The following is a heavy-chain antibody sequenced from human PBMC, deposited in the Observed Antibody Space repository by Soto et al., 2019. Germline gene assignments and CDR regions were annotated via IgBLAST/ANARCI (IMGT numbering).Heavy chain of an antibody. V-gene: IGHV1-69*13. D-gene: IGHD5-18*01. Sequence: GASVKVSCKASGGTFSSYAISWVRQAPGQGLEWMGGIIPIFGTANYAQKFQGRVTITADESTSTAYMELSSLRSEDTAVYYCARDLFGDTAMVTWFDPWGQGTLVTSPQ. CDR2: IIPIFGTA. J-gene: IGHJ5*02. CDR3: ARDLFGDTAMVTWFDP. CDR1: GGTFSSYA.